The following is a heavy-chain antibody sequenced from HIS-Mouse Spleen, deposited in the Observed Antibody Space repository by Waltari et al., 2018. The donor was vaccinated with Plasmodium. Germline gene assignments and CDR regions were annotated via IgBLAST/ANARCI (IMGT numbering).Heavy chain of an antibody. CDR3: ARAYYDFWSGYRFDY. J-gene: IGHJ4*02. V-gene: IGHV4-34*01. CDR2: INHSGST. D-gene: IGHD3-3*01. Sequence: QVQLQQWGAGLLKPSETLSLTCAVYGGSFSGYSWSWIRQPPGKGLEWIGEINHSGSTNYNPSLKSRVTISVDTSKNQFSLKLSSVTAADTAVYYCARAYYDFWSGYRFDYWGQGTLVTVSS. CDR1: GGSFSGYS.